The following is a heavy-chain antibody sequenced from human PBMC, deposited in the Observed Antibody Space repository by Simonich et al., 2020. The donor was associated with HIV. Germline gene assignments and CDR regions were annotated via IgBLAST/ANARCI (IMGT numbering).Heavy chain of an antibody. CDR2: INHRERT. CDR1: GESFIGYY. V-gene: IGHV4-34*01. D-gene: IGHD4-17*01. J-gene: IGHJ3*02. Sequence: QVQLQQWGAGLLKPSETLSLTCAVYGESFIGYYWTWIRRPPEKGLEWIGEINHRERTNYIPSLKRRVTISVDTSKNQFSLSLNSVTAADTAVYYCARGRSPTVNTFDIWGLGTMVTVSS. CDR3: ARGRSPTVNTFDI.